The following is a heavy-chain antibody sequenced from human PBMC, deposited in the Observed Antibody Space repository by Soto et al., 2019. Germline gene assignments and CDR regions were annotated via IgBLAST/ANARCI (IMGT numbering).Heavy chain of an antibody. V-gene: IGHV4-30-2*01. Sequence: QLQLQESGSGLVKPSQTLSLTCAVSGGSISSGGYSWSWIRQPPGKGLEWIGYIYHSGSTYYNPSLKSRVTISVDRSKNQFSLKLSSVTAADTAVYYCARGSRYCTNGVCYTKDAFDIWGQGTMVTVSS. CDR1: GGSISSGGYS. CDR3: ARGSRYCTNGVCYTKDAFDI. D-gene: IGHD2-8*01. J-gene: IGHJ3*02. CDR2: IYHSGST.